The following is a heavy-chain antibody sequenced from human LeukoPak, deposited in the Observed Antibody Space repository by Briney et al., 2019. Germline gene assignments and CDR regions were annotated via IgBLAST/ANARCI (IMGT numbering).Heavy chain of an antibody. Sequence: SQTLSLTCTVSGGSISSGDYYWSWIRQPPGKGLEWIGYIYYSGSTYYNPSLKSRVTISVDTSKNQLSLKLSSVTAADTAVYYCAIYYDSSGYYYPRRDAFDIWGQGTMVTVSS. CDR3: AIYYDSSGYYYPRRDAFDI. V-gene: IGHV4-30-4*01. CDR1: GGSISSGDYY. CDR2: IYYSGST. D-gene: IGHD3-22*01. J-gene: IGHJ3*02.